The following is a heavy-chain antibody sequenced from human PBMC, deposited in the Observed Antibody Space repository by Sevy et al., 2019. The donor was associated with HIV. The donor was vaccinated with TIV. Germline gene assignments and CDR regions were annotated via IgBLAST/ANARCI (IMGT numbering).Heavy chain of an antibody. CDR3: AKDRSGSYSNFDY. V-gene: IGHV3-9*01. CDR2: ISWNSGSI. CDR1: GFTFDDYA. J-gene: IGHJ4*02. Sequence: GGSLRLSCAASGFTFDDYAMHWVRQAPGKGLEWVSGISWNSGSIGYADSVKGRFTISRDNAKNSLYLQMNSLRAEDTALYYCAKDRSGSYSNFDYWGQRTLVTVSS. D-gene: IGHD1-26*01.